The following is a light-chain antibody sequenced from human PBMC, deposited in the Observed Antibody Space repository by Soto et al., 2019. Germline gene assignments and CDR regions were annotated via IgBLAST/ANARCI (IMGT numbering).Light chain of an antibody. Sequence: DIVMTQSPDSLAVSLGERATINCKSSQSVLYNSNNKNYLAWYQQKPGQPPKLLIYWASTRESGVPDRFSGSGSGTDFTLTTSSLQAEDVAVYYCQQYYRTPQTFGQGTKVEI. V-gene: IGKV4-1*01. CDR2: WAS. J-gene: IGKJ1*01. CDR3: QQYYRTPQT. CDR1: QSVLYNSNNKNY.